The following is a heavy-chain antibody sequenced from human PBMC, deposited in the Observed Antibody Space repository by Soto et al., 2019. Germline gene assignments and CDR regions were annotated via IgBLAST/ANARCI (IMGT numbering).Heavy chain of an antibody. V-gene: IGHV3-33*01. Sequence: GGSLRLSCAASGFTFSSYGMHWVRQAPGKGLEWVAVIWYDGSNKYYADSVKGRFTISRDNSKNTLYLQMNSLRAEDTAVYNCARDHEKVIGDDYGDEGVDYWGQGTLVTVSS. CDR3: ARDHEKVIGDDYGDEGVDY. D-gene: IGHD4-17*01. CDR1: GFTFSSYG. J-gene: IGHJ4*02. CDR2: IWYDGSNK.